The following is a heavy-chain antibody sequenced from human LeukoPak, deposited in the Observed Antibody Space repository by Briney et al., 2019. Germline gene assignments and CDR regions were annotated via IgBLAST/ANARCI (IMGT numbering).Heavy chain of an antibody. CDR1: GYTFTSYD. D-gene: IGHD6-13*01. CDR3: ARDPEQQLAYFDY. CDR2: MNPNSGGT. Sequence: ASVKVSCKASGYTFTSYDINWVRQATGQGLEWMGWMNPNSGGTNYAQKFQGRVTMTRDTSISTAYMELSRLRSDDTAVYYCARDPEQQLAYFDYWGQGTLVTVSS. V-gene: IGHV1-2*02. J-gene: IGHJ4*02.